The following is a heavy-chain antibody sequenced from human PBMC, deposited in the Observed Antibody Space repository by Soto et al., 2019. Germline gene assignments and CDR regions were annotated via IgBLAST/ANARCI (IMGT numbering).Heavy chain of an antibody. D-gene: IGHD6-13*01. CDR2: ISGSGGST. J-gene: IGHJ4*02. V-gene: IGHV3-23*01. CDR3: AKDLGTYSSSWYWYGYFDY. Sequence: PGGSLRLSCAASGFTFSSYAMSWVRQAPGKGLEWVSAISGSGGSTYYADSVKGRFTISRDNSKNTLYLQMNSLRAEDTAVYYCAKDLGTYSSSWYWYGYFDYWGQGTLVTVSS. CDR1: GFTFSSYA.